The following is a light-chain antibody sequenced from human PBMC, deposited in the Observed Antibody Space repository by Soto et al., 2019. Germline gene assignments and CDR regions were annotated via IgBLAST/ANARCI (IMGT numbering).Light chain of an antibody. CDR2: AAF. J-gene: IGKJ2*01. CDR1: QSVGSNY. V-gene: IGKV3-20*01. CDR3: QHYGTTVYT. Sequence: DIVLTQSPGTLSLSPGERATLSCRASQSVGSNYLAWYQQKPGQAPRLLIYAAFSRATGIPDRFSGSGSGSDFTLTITRLEPEDFAVYFCQHYGTTVYTFGQGTKLEIK.